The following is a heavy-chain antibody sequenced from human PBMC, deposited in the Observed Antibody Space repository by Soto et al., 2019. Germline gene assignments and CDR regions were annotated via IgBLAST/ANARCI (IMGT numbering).Heavy chain of an antibody. J-gene: IGHJ6*02. CDR1: GGTFSNYA. Sequence: SVKVYCKASGGTFSNYAFSWVRQAPGQGPEWMGGIIPIFGTSNYAQKFQGRVTITADESTSTAYMEVSSLRAEDTAVYYCARGDKRYANSWNGYYYYGMDVWGQGTTVTVSS. V-gene: IGHV1-69*13. D-gene: IGHD1-1*01. CDR2: IIPIFGTS. CDR3: ARGDKRYANSWNGYYYYGMDV.